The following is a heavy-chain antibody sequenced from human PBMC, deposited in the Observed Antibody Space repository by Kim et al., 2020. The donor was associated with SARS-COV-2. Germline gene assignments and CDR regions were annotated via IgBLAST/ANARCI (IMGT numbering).Heavy chain of an antibody. CDR2: ISGSGGST. V-gene: IGHV3-23*01. CDR1: GFTFSSYA. D-gene: IGHD2-15*01. CDR3: AKLRYCSGGRCYSVHFDL. Sequence: GGSLRLSCAASGFTFSSYAMSWVRQAPGKGLEWVSSISGSGGSTYYADSVKGRFTISRDNSKNTLYLQMNSLRAEDTAVYYCAKLRYCSGGRCYSVHFDLWGRGRLVAVCS. J-gene: IGHJ2*01.